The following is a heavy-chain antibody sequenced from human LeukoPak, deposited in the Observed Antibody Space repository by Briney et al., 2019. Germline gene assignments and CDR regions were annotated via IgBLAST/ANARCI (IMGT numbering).Heavy chain of an antibody. CDR2: INAGNGNT. CDR1: GYTFTSYA. V-gene: IGHV1-3*01. J-gene: IGHJ4*02. Sequence: ASVTVSCTASGYTFTSYAMHWVRQAPGQRLEWMGWINAGNGNTKYSQKFQGRVTITRDTSASTAYMELSSLRSEDTAVYYCARDGGPAAPLFDYWGQGTLVTVSS. D-gene: IGHD3-16*01. CDR3: ARDGGPAAPLFDY.